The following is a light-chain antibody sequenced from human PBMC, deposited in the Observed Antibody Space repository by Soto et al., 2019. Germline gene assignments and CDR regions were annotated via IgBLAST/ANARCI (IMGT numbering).Light chain of an antibody. Sequence: DIQMTQSASTLSGSVGDRVTITCRASQSISSYLNWYQQKPGKAPKLLIYAASSMQSGVPSRFSGSGSGTDFTLTISSLQPEDFATYYCQQSYSTPPTFGQGTKVDIK. CDR1: QSISSY. CDR3: QQSYSTPPT. J-gene: IGKJ1*01. V-gene: IGKV1-39*01. CDR2: AAS.